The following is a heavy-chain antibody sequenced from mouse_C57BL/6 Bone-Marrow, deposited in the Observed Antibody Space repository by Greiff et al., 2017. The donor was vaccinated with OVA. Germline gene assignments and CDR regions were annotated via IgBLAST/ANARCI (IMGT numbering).Heavy chain of an antibody. CDR3: ARGDYGSSYFYYAMDY. J-gene: IGHJ4*01. Sequence: EVMVVESGGGLVKPGGSLKLSCAASGFTFSSYAMSWVRQTPEKRLEWVATISDGGSYTYYPDNVKGRFTISRDNAKNNLYLQMSHLKSEDTAMYYCARGDYGSSYFYYAMDYWGQGTSVTVSS. D-gene: IGHD1-1*01. CDR1: GFTFSSYA. V-gene: IGHV5-4*03. CDR2: ISDGGSYT.